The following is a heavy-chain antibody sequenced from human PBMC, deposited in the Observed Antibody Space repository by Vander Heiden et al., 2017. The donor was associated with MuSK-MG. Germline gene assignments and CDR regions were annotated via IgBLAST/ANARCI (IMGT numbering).Heavy chain of an antibody. V-gene: IGHV3-33*06. D-gene: IGHD3-16*01. CDR3: AKERGGYYFYGMDV. Sequence: QVQLVESGGGVVQPGTSLRLSCAASGFTFTNYGMHWVRQAPGKGLEWVAVIWYDGSNQYYADSVKGRFTISRDISKNTLYLRMNSLRVEDTAVYYCAKERGGYYFYGMDVWVQGTTVPVS. J-gene: IGHJ6*02. CDR1: GFTFTNYG. CDR2: IWYDGSNQ.